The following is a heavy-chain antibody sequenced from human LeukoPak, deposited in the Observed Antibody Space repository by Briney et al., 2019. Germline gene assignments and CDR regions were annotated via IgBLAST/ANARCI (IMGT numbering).Heavy chain of an antibody. J-gene: IGHJ4*02. CDR2: INSDGSST. Sequence: GGSLRLSCAASGFTFSSYWMHWVRQAPGKGLVWVSRINSDGSSTSYADSVKGRFTFSRDNAKNTVYLQMNSLRAEDTAVYYCARDYDFWSGYLGYWGQGTLVTVSS. CDR3: ARDYDFWSGYLGY. CDR1: GFTFSSYW. V-gene: IGHV3-74*01. D-gene: IGHD3-3*01.